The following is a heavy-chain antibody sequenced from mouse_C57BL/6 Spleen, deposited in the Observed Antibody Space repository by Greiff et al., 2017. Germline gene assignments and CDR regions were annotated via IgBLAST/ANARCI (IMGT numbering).Heavy chain of an antibody. CDR3: ARQLRLRNAMDY. J-gene: IGHJ4*01. D-gene: IGHD3-2*02. CDR2: IYPSDSET. CDR1: GYTFTSYW. Sequence: QVQLQQPGAELVRPGSSVKLSCKASGYTFTSYWTDWVKQRPGQGLEWIGNIYPSDSETHYNQKFKDKATLTVDKSSSTAYMQLSSLTSEDSAVYYCARQLRLRNAMDYWGQGTSVTVSS. V-gene: IGHV1-61*01.